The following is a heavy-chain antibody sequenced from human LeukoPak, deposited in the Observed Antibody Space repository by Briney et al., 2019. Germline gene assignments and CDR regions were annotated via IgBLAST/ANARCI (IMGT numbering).Heavy chain of an antibody. D-gene: IGHD6-19*01. J-gene: IGHJ6*02. CDR1: GYTCTIYG. Sequence: GASVTVSCKASGYTCTIYGISWVRQAPGQGLGWMGWISAYNGNTNYAQKLQGRVTMTTDTSTSTAYMELRSLRSDDTAVYYCARSDSSGWVHVPYYYYYYGMDVWGQGTTVTVSS. CDR2: ISAYNGNT. CDR3: ARSDSSGWVHVPYYYYYYGMDV. V-gene: IGHV1-18*01.